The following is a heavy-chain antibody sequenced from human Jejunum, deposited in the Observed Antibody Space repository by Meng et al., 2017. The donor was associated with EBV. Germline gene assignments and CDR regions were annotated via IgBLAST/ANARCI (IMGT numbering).Heavy chain of an antibody. Sequence: LKKPGASVKLSCKSPGDTFSRYAMNWVRQAPGQGLEWMGWINTRTGNPAYAQGFTGRFVFSLDTSVSTAYLQISSLKAEDTAVYYCASDISTATFGYWGQGTLVTVSS. V-gene: IGHV7-4-1*02. J-gene: IGHJ4*02. CDR2: INTRTGNP. D-gene: IGHD2-21*02. CDR1: GDTFSRYA. CDR3: ASDISTATFGY.